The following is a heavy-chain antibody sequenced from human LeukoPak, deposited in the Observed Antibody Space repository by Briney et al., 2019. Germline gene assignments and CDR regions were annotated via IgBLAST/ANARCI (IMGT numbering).Heavy chain of an antibody. CDR3: ARGGKQLWLRGGLDY. CDR1: GYTFTSYD. V-gene: IGHV1-69*05. CDR2: IIPIFGTA. D-gene: IGHD5-18*01. J-gene: IGHJ4*02. Sequence: SVKVSCKASGYTFTSYDINWVRQAPGQGLEWMGGIIPIFGTANYAQKFQGRVTITTDESTSTAYMELSSLRSEDTAVYYCARGGKQLWLRGGLDYWGQGTLVTVCS.